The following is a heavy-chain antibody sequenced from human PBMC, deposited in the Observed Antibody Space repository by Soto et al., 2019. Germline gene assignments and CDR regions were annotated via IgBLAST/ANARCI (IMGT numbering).Heavy chain of an antibody. CDR2: IYSAGSA. J-gene: IGHJ4*02. CDR1: GFTFSGYA. Sequence: GGSLRLSCAASGFTFSGYAMSWVRQAPGKGLEWVSVIYSAGSADFADSVKGRFTVSRDNSKNTLYLQMSSLRAEDTAVYYCARVPSSSYHYFDYWGQGTLVTVSS. D-gene: IGHD6-13*01. V-gene: IGHV3-66*01. CDR3: ARVPSSSYHYFDY.